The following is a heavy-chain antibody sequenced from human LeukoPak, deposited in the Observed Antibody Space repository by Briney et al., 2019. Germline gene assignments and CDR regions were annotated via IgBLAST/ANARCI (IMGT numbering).Heavy chain of an antibody. D-gene: IGHD2-21*02. J-gene: IGHJ5*02. CDR2: STNDGSTK. Sequence: ACRFTFSTYSMHCVRQAPGKWLERVADSTNDGSTKYYVGSVEGRFTNSRDNSKNTLYLQMNSLRAEDTAVYYCARDDRYPDNLFDPWGQGTLVTVSS. V-gene: IGHV3-30*01. CDR1: RFTFSTYS. CDR3: ARDDRYPDNLFDP.